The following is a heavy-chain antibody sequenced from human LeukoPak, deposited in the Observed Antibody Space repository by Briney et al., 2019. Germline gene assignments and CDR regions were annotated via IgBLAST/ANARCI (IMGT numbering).Heavy chain of an antibody. CDR2: ITGSGAM. CDR1: GFTFSTYA. Sequence: GGSLRLSCVASGFTFSTYAMIWVRLAPGKGLDYVSHITGSGAMYYADSAKNRFANYRDNAKNSVYLQMNSLTADDTGVYYCARRASGAPESWGQGTLVTVSS. V-gene: IGHV3-48*01. J-gene: IGHJ5*02. CDR3: ARRASGAPES. D-gene: IGHD2-15*01.